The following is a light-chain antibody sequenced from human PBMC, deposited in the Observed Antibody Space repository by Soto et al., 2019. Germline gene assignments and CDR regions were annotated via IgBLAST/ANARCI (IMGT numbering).Light chain of an antibody. J-gene: IGKJ3*01. CDR1: QSVNTY. Sequence: DIQMTQSPSSLSASEGDRVTITCRASQSVNTYLNWYQHKPGQAPKLLIYAASSLQSGVPSRFSGSGSGTEFPLTISSLQPEDSAVYYCQQSSSAPLTFGPGTKVDIK. V-gene: IGKV1-39*01. CDR2: AAS. CDR3: QQSSSAPLT.